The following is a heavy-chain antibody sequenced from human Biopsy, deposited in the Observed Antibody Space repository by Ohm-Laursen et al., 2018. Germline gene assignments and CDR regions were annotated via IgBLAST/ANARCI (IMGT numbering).Heavy chain of an antibody. Sequence: GTLSLTCAVSGVSIRGYYWSWVRRPAGRGLEWIGRVYVGGSSNYNPSLRSRVSLSVDTSKNQFSLMLSGVTAADTAVYYCVSIFHTNNERRPFDMWGQGTMVAVSA. CDR1: GVSIRGYY. V-gene: IGHV4-4*07. CDR2: VYVGGSS. J-gene: IGHJ3*02. CDR3: VSIFHTNNERRPFDM. D-gene: IGHD2-21*01.